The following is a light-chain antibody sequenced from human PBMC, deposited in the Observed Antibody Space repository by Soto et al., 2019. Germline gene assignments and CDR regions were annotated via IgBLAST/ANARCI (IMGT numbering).Light chain of an antibody. CDR3: QQYGSSGT. V-gene: IGKV1-39*01. CDR2: AAS. J-gene: IGKJ1*01. CDR1: QSISSY. Sequence: DIKMTQSPSSLSASVGDRVTITCRASQSISSYLNWYQQKPGKAPKLLIYAASSLQSGVPSRFSGSGSGTDFTLTISRLEPEDFAVYYCQQYGSSGTFGQGTRWIS.